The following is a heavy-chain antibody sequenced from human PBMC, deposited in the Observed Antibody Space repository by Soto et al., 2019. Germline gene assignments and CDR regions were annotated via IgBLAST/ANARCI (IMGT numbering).Heavy chain of an antibody. V-gene: IGHV4-4*07. CDR2: IYATGTT. CDR1: GASISGYY. J-gene: IGHJ5*02. D-gene: IGHD1-1*01. Sequence: SETLSLTCTVSGASISGYYWSWIRKSAGKGLEWIGRIYATGTTDYNPSLKSRVMMSVDTSKKQFSLRLRSVTAADTAVYYCVRDGTKTLRDWLDPWGQGISVTVSS. CDR3: VRDGTKTLRDWLDP.